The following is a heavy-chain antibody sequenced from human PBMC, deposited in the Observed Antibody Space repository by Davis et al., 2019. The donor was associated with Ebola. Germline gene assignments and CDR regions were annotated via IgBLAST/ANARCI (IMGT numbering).Heavy chain of an antibody. CDR2: IIPIFGTA. CDR3: ARERGTGTWDPYYFDY. CDR1: GGTFSSYA. Sequence: SVKVSCKASGGTFSSYAFSWVRQAPGQGLEWMGGIIPIFGTANYAQKFQGRVTITADESTSTAYMELSSLRSEDTAVYYCARERGTGTWDPYYFDYWGQGTLVTVSS. V-gene: IGHV1-69*13. D-gene: IGHD2-8*02. J-gene: IGHJ4*02.